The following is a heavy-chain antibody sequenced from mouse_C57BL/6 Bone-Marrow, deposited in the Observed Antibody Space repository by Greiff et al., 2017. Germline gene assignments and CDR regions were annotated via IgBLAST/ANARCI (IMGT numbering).Heavy chain of an antibody. CDR1: GYTFTSYS. D-gene: IGHD3-2*02. J-gene: IGHJ3*01. CDR2: IDHSGSYT. V-gene: IGHV1-69*01. Sequence: VQLQQPGAELVMPGASVKLSCKASGYTFTSYSMYWVQQTPGQGLEWIGEIDHSGSYTNSTHNVKGKSTFTVDKATSNAYMQLSSLTSEYSAVYYCARAGYSSGPVAYWGQGTLVTVSA. CDR3: ARAGYSSGPVAY.